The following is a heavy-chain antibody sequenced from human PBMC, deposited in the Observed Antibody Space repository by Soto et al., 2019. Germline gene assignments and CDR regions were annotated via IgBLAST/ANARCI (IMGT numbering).Heavy chain of an antibody. CDR2: IVRNGGST. CDR1: GFTFSSYA. Sequence: PGGSLRLSCAASGFTFSSYAMHWVRQAPGKGLEYVSAIVRNGGSTYYADSVKGRFTISRDNSKNTLYLQMSSLRAEDTAVYYCVKEGYYYDSSGYYYGWFDPWGQGTLVTVSS. V-gene: IGHV3-64D*06. CDR3: VKEGYYYDSSGYYYGWFDP. D-gene: IGHD3-22*01. J-gene: IGHJ5*02.